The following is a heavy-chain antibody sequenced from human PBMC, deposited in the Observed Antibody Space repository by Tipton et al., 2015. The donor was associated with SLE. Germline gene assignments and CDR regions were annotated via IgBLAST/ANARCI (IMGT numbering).Heavy chain of an antibody. J-gene: IGHJ4*02. CDR1: GGSISSGGYY. CDR3: ARGGYGDYMDY. Sequence: TLSLTCTVSGGSISSGGYYWSWIRQHPGKGLEWIGYIYYSGSTYYNPSLKSRVTISVDTSKNQFSLKLSSVTAADTAVYYCARGGYGDYMDYWGQGTLVTVSS. CDR2: IYYSGST. D-gene: IGHD4-17*01. V-gene: IGHV4-31*03.